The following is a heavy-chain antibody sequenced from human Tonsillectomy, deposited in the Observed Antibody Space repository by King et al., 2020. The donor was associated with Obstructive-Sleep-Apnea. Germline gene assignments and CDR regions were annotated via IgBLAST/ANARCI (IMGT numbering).Heavy chain of an antibody. J-gene: IGHJ4*02. V-gene: IGHV3-11*01. CDR2: ISSNGGMK. CDR1: GVTFSYFY. D-gene: IGHD3-22*01. CDR3: ASSSGYFDY. Sequence: VQLVESGGGLGQPGGVPRLSRSASGVTFSYFYMTWIRPASGEGAEWGSYISSNGGMKYYGDSVKGRFSISRDNAKKSLYLQMNSLRAEDTAVYYCASSSGYFDYWGQGTLVTVSS.